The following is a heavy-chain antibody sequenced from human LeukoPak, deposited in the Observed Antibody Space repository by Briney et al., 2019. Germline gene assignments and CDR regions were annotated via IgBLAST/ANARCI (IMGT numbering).Heavy chain of an antibody. CDR2: ISSSSSNI. CDR3: ARTAGDCSGGIFDFFDC. Sequence: SGGSLRLSCAASGFTFSSYGMNWVRQAPGKGLEWVSYISSSSSNIYYADSVKGRFTISRDNAKNSLYLQMNSQRAADTAVSYCARTAGDCSGGIFDFFDCWGEGALVTVS. J-gene: IGHJ4*02. V-gene: IGHV3-21*01. D-gene: IGHD2-15*01. CDR1: GFTFSSYG.